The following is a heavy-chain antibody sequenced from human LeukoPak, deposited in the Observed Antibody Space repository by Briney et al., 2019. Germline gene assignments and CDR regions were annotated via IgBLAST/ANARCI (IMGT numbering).Heavy chain of an antibody. Sequence: ASVKVSCKASGYTFTGYYMHWVRQAPGQGLEWMGWINPNSGGTNYAQKFQGRVTMTRDTSISTAYMELSRLRPDDTAVYYCARVHGSGGEPDYWGQGTLVTVSS. J-gene: IGHJ4*02. V-gene: IGHV1-2*02. CDR2: INPNSGGT. D-gene: IGHD3-10*01. CDR1: GYTFTGYY. CDR3: ARVHGSGGEPDY.